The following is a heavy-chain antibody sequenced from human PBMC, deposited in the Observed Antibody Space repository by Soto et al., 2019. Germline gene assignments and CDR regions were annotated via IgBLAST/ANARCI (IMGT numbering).Heavy chain of an antibody. D-gene: IGHD3-16*01. Sequence: EVQLVKSGGGLVQPGGSLRLSCAASGFTFSTYWMTWVRQPPGKGLEWVANMDQDGSETYYVDSVRGRFTVSRDNAKNSLYLQMNSLRVEDTAVYYCVCGGNFFIYWGQGALVTVSP. CDR1: GFTFSTYW. CDR3: VCGGNFFIY. CDR2: MDQDGSET. J-gene: IGHJ4*02. V-gene: IGHV3-7*01.